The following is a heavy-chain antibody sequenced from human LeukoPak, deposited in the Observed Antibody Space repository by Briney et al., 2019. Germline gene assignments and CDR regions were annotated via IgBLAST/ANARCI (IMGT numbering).Heavy chain of an antibody. J-gene: IGHJ6*03. CDR3: AKEDFSDYYFYYVDV. V-gene: IGHV3-30*02. CDR1: GFTLSSYD. Sequence: PGGSLRLSCAASGFTLSSYDMYWVRQAPGKGLEWVTFIRNDGNYKSYADSVKGRFTISRDNSKTTLYLQMNSLRAEDTAVYYCAKEDFSDYYFYYVDVWGKGTTVTISS. CDR2: IRNDGNYK. D-gene: IGHD2/OR15-2a*01.